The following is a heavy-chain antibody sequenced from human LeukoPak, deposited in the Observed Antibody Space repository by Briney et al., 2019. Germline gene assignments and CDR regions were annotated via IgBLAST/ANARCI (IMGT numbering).Heavy chain of an antibody. CDR1: GASISSTNNF. CDR3: ARRGGKGSPVRGGGGFDY. J-gene: IGHJ4*02. V-gene: IGHV4-39*07. CDR2: IYYSVST. Sequence: PSETLSLTCTVSGASISSTNNFWGWIRQTPGKGLEWIATIYYSVSTYYNPSLKSRLSISVDTSKNQFSLKLSSVTAADTAVYYCARRGGKGSPVRGGGGFDYWGQGTLVTVSS. D-gene: IGHD2-15*01.